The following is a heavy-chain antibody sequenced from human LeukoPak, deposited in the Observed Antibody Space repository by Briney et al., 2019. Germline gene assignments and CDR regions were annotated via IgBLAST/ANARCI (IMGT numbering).Heavy chain of an antibody. V-gene: IGHV1-24*01. J-gene: IGHJ6*02. Sequence: ASVKVSCKVSGCTLTELSMHWVRQAPGKGLEWMGGFDPEDGETIYAQKFQGRVTMTEDTSTDTAYMELSSLRSEDTAVYYCATGMGPDSSGYYHYYYYGMDVWGQGTTVTVSS. CDR3: ATGMGPDSSGYYHYYYYGMDV. CDR2: FDPEDGET. D-gene: IGHD3-22*01. CDR1: GCTLTELS.